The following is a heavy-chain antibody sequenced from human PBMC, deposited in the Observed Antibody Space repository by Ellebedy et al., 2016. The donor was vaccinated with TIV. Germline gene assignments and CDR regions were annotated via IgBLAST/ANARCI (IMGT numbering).Heavy chain of an antibody. J-gene: IGHJ6*02. V-gene: IGHV3-69-1*01. D-gene: IGHD4-17*01. CDR1: GFTFSNYW. CDR3: VRDGAYGDYAPGYYGMDV. Sequence: LSLTCAASGFTFSNYWMYWVRQAPGKGLEWVSAVNGGRTYYADSVKGRFIISRDNAKNSVYLRMNTLRAEDTAVYHCVRDGAYGDYAPGYYGMDVWGQGTTVTVSS. CDR2: VNGGRT.